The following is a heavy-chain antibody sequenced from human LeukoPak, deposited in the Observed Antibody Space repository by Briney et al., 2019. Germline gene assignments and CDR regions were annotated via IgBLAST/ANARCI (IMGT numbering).Heavy chain of an antibody. V-gene: IGHV3-43*01. D-gene: IGHD3-22*01. CDR2: ISWDGGST. Sequence: GESLRLSCAASGFTFDDYAMHWVRQAPGKGLEWVSLISWDGGSTYYADSVKGRFTISRDNSKNSLYLQMNSLRTEDTALYYCAKDMAGYYDSSGYYLTHWGQGTLVTVSS. CDR1: GFTFDDYA. CDR3: AKDMAGYYDSSGYYLTH. J-gene: IGHJ4*02.